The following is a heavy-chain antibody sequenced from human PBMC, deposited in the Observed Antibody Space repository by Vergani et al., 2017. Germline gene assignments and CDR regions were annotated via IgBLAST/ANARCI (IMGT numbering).Heavy chain of an antibody. D-gene: IGHD1/OR15-1a*01. Sequence: QVQLVASGGGLVGPGGSLRLSCAASGFIFSDYHMTWIRQTPGKGLEWLAHISDGGETKMYAESLKGRFTVSRDNTKNLLILQMKTLKVDDTATYYCGRKQSPASLMDKPIDIWGQGTLVTVSS. CDR1: GFIFSDYH. CDR3: GRKQSPASLMDKPIDI. CDR2: ISDGGETK. V-gene: IGHV3-11*01. J-gene: IGHJ5*02.